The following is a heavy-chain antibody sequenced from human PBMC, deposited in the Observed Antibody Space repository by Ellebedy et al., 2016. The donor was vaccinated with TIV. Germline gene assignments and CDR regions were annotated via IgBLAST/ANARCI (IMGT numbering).Heavy chain of an antibody. CDR1: GFPFSSNC. V-gene: IGHV3-74*01. D-gene: IGHD1-26*01. J-gene: IGHJ4*02. Sequence: GESLKISCAASGFPFSSNCPNWFRPAPGRGLVWVSIINSDGRTTGYADSVKGRFTISRDNAKNTLSLPMNSLRAEETAVYYCTTTLMGATSGWGQGTLVTVSS. CDR2: INSDGRTT. CDR3: TTTLMGATSG.